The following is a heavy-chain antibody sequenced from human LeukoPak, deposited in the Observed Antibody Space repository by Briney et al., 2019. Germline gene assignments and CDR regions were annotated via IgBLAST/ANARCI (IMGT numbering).Heavy chain of an antibody. CDR3: AKDPSGNTGDGAGSRWFDP. V-gene: IGHV3-23*01. Sequence: GGSLRLSCAASGFTFSSYAMSWVRQAPGKGLEWVSAISGSGGSTYYADSVKGRFTISRDNSKNTLYLQMNSLRAEDTAVYYCAKDPSGNTGDGAGSRWFDPWGQGTLVTVSS. CDR2: ISGSGGST. J-gene: IGHJ5*02. D-gene: IGHD7-27*01. CDR1: GFTFSSYA.